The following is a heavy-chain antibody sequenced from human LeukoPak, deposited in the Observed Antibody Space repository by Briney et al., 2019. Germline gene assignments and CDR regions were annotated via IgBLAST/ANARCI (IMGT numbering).Heavy chain of an antibody. Sequence: PSETLSLTCAVYGGSFSTYSWGWIRQPPGKALEWIGEVTYGETASYNPSLRGRVSISMDTSKNQFSLKLMSLTAADTALYYCGSMGGRWFPPPFDPWGQGTLVTVSS. D-gene: IGHD4-23*01. CDR3: GSMGGRWFPPPFDP. V-gene: IGHV4-34*01. J-gene: IGHJ5*02. CDR1: GGSFSTYS. CDR2: VTYGETA.